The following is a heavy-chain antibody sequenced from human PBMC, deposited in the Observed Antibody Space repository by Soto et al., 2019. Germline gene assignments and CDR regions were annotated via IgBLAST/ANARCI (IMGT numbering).Heavy chain of an antibody. V-gene: IGHV3-21*06. Sequence: GGSLRLSCAASGFTFTRYSMNWVRQAPGKGLEWVSSISRTTNYIYYGDSMKGRFTISRDNAKNSLYLEMNSLRAEDTAVYYCARESEDLTSNFDYWGQGTLVTVSS. CDR3: ARESEDLTSNFDY. CDR1: GFTFTRYS. J-gene: IGHJ4*02. CDR2: ISRTTNYI.